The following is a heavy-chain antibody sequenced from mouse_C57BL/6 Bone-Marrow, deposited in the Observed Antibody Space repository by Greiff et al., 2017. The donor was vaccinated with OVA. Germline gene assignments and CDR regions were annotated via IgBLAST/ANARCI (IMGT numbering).Heavy chain of an antibody. CDR3: ARAGSSPHWYFDV. J-gene: IGHJ1*03. D-gene: IGHD1-1*01. CDR1: GYTFTNYW. V-gene: IGHV1-63*01. CDR2: IYPGGGYT. Sequence: SGAELVRPGTSVKMSCKASGYTFTNYWIGWAKQRPGHGLEWIGDIYPGGGYTNYNEKFKGKATLTADKSSSTAYMQFSSLTSEDSAIYYCARAGSSPHWYFDVWGTGTTVTVSS.